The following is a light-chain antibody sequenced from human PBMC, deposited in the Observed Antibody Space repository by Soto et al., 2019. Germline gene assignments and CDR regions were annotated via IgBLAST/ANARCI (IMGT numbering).Light chain of an antibody. Sequence: DIQLTQSPSFLSASVGDRVAVTCRASQTISSLLAWYQQKPGKAPKRLIYKASTLKSGVPSRFSGSGSGTEFTLTISSLQPDDFATYYCQHYNSYSEAFGQGTKVDI. CDR1: QTISSL. V-gene: IGKV1-5*03. CDR2: KAS. CDR3: QHYNSYSEA. J-gene: IGKJ1*01.